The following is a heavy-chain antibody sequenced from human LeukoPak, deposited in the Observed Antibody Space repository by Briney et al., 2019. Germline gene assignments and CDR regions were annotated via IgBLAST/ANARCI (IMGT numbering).Heavy chain of an antibody. CDR2: IYTSGST. CDR3: ARDLGTGTTGNNWFDP. Sequence: KPSETLSLTCTVSGGSISSYYWSWIRQPAGKGLEWIGRIYTSGSTNYNPSPKSRVTMSVDTSKNQFSLKLSSVTAADTAVYYCARDLGTGTTGNNWFDPWGQGTLVTVSS. CDR1: GGSISSYY. J-gene: IGHJ5*02. D-gene: IGHD1-1*01. V-gene: IGHV4-4*07.